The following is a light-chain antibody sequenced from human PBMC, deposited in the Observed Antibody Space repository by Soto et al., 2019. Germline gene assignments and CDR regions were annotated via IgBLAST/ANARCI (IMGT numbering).Light chain of an antibody. CDR3: QQYNSWPPDRT. Sequence: EIVMTQSPATLSVSPGERATLSCRASQSVSSNLAWYQQKPGQAPRLLIYGASTRATGIPARFSGSGSGTEFTLTISSPQSEDFAICLCQQYNSWPPDRTFGQGTKVEIK. CDR2: GAS. J-gene: IGKJ1*01. V-gene: IGKV3-15*01. CDR1: QSVSSN.